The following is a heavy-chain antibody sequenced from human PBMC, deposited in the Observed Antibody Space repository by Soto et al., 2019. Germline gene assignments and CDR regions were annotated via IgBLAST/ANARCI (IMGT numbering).Heavy chain of an antibody. CDR2: ISGSGGST. V-gene: IGHV3-23*01. Sequence: GGSLRLSCAASGFTFSSYAMSWVCQAPGKGLEWVSAISGSGGSTYYADSVKGRFTISRDNSKNTLYLKMNSLRAEDTAVYYCAKVGLLWFGELFQTDYWGQGTLVTVSS. CDR3: AKVGLLWFGELFQTDY. D-gene: IGHD3-10*01. J-gene: IGHJ4*02. CDR1: GFTFSSYA.